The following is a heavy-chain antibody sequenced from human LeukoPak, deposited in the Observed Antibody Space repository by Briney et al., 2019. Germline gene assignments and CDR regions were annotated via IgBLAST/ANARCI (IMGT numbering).Heavy chain of an antibody. CDR3: ARDLVGGGSSSSFWFDP. CDR2: IWYDGSNK. V-gene: IGHV3-33*08. J-gene: IGHJ5*02. Sequence: PGGSLRLSCAASGFTVSSNYMSWVRQAPGKGLEWVAVIWYDGSNKYYADSVKGRFTISRDNSKNTLYLQMNSLRAEDTAVYYCARDLVGGGSSSSFWFDPWGQGTLVTVSS. D-gene: IGHD6-6*01. CDR1: GFTVSSNY.